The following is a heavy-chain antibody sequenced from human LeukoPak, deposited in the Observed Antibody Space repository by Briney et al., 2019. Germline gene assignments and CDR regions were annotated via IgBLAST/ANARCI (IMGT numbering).Heavy chain of an antibody. V-gene: IGHV3-66*02. CDR1: GFTVSDIY. J-gene: IGHJ4*02. Sequence: GGSLRLSCAASGFTVSDIYMSWVRQAPGKGLEWVSVIHSDDNTHYADSVKGRFTISRDNSKNTLHLQMNSLRVEDTAVYYCARERYCSSGSCPNSNRYFDSWGQGTLVTVSS. CDR3: ARERYCSSGSCPNSNRYFDS. D-gene: IGHD2-15*01. CDR2: IHSDDNT.